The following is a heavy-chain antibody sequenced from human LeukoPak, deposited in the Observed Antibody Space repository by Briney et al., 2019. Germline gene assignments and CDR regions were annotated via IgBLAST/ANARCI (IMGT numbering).Heavy chain of an antibody. CDR3: ARDAYGDYNGFDP. CDR1: GYTFTAYY. J-gene: IGHJ5*02. CDR2: IRPDSGGT. D-gene: IGHD4-17*01. Sequence: ASVKVSCQASGYTFTAYYMHWVRQAPGQGLEWMGWIRPDSGGTNYEQKFQGRVTMTRDTSIRTAYMELSRLTSDDTAVYYCARDAYGDYNGFDPWGQGTLVTVSS. V-gene: IGHV1-2*02.